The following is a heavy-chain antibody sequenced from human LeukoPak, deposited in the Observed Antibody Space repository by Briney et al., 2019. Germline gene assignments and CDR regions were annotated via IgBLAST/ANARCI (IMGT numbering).Heavy chain of an antibody. Sequence: GGSLRLSCAASGFTFSSYWMHWVRQVPGKGLVWVSRINSDGSSTSHADSVKGRFTISRDNANNLLFLQMSSLRAEDTAVYFCAGLRRAYYYYMDVWGKGTTVTVSS. D-gene: IGHD3/OR15-3a*01. J-gene: IGHJ6*03. CDR2: INSDGSST. CDR3: AGLRRAYYYYMDV. CDR1: GFTFSSYW. V-gene: IGHV3-74*01.